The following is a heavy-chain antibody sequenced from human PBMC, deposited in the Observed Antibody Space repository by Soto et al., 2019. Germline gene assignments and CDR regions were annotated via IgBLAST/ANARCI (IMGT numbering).Heavy chain of an antibody. D-gene: IGHD3-3*01. J-gene: IGHJ6*02. V-gene: IGHV3-30-3*01. CDR2: ISYDGSNK. CDR1: GFTFSSYA. CDR3: ARDSVARGLTYYDFWSGYYYYYYGMDV. Sequence: QVQLVESGGGVVQPGRSLRLSCAASGFTFSSYAMHWVRQAPGKGLEWVAVISYDGSNKYYADSVKGRFTISRDNSKNTLYLQMNSLRAEDTAVYYCARDSVARGLTYYDFWSGYYYYYYGMDVWGQGTTVTVSS.